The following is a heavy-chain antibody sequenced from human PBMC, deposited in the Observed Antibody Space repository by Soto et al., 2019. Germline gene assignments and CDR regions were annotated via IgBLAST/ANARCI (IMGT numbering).Heavy chain of an antibody. Sequence: QVQLVESGGGVVQPGRSLRLSCAASGFTFSSYAMHWVRQAPGKGLEWVAVISYDGSNKYYADSVKGRFTISRDNSKNTRYLQMNGLRAEDTAVYYCARDRVLVWGQGTLVTVSS. CDR1: GFTFSSYA. CDR2: ISYDGSNK. V-gene: IGHV3-30-3*01. CDR3: ARDRVLV. D-gene: IGHD3-10*01. J-gene: IGHJ4*02.